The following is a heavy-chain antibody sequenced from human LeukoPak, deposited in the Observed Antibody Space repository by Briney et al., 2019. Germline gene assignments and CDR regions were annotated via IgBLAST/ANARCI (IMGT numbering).Heavy chain of an antibody. Sequence: PGGSLRLSCVASGFSFSDYDMYWVRQAAGRGLEWVSALGTNGDAYYLGSVRGRFTISRENVKNSLYLQMNSLGVGDTAVYYCAREWRGIASHYHGMDVWGQGTTVTVSS. CDR3: AREWRGIASHYHGMDV. V-gene: IGHV3-13*01. CDR2: LGTNGDA. D-gene: IGHD6-6*01. CDR1: GFSFSDYD. J-gene: IGHJ6*02.